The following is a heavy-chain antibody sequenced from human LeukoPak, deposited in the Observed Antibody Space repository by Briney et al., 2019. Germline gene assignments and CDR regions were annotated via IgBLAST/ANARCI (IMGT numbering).Heavy chain of an antibody. CDR1: AFTFTNYA. D-gene: IGHD6-19*01. V-gene: IGHV3-48*04. CDR3: AGGTRDSGLK. J-gene: IGHJ6*02. Sequence: GGSLRLSCSASAFTFTNYAMNWVRQAPGKGLQWVSYISSSGSAIYYADSVKGRFTISRDNAKSSLYLQMNSLRAEDTAVYYCAGGTRDSGLKWGPGTSVTVSS. CDR2: ISSSGSAI.